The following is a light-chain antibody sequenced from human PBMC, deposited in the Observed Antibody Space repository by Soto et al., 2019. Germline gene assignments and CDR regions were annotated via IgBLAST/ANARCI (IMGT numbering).Light chain of an antibody. CDR3: AVGDDTLSGYV. CDR1: SSNIGSNY. CDR2: KNN. Sequence: QSALTQPPSASGTPGQRVTISCSGSSSNIGSNYVYWYQQLPGTAPKLLIYKNNQRPSGVPDRFSGSKSGTSASLAISGFRSEDEADYYCAVGDDTLSGYVFGVGTKVTV. V-gene: IGLV1-47*01. J-gene: IGLJ1*01.